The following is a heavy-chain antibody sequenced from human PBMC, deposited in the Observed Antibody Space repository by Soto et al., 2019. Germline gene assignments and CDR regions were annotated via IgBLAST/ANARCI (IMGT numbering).Heavy chain of an antibody. CDR3: ARDAGITGTTGDFDY. CDR2: IKPDGSEI. CDR1: GFTFSGFW. J-gene: IGHJ4*02. Sequence: GGSLRLSCAASGFTFSGFWMTWVRQAPGKGLEWVANIKPDGSEIHYVDSAKGRFIISRDNAKNSLFLQMNSLRAEDTAVYYCARDAGITGTTGDFDYWGQGTLVTVSS. V-gene: IGHV3-7*01. D-gene: IGHD1-7*01.